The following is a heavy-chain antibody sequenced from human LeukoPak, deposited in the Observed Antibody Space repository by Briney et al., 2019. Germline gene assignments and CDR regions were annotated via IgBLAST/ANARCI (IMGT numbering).Heavy chain of an antibody. Sequence: GGSLRLTCAASGLTFSTYAMSWVRQAPGKGLEWVSAISGSGGSTYYADSVKGRFTISRDNSKNTLYLQMNSLRAEDTAVYYCAKLHFDYYDSSATYGLGYFDYWGQGTLVTVSS. D-gene: IGHD3-22*01. CDR3: AKLHFDYYDSSATYGLGYFDY. CDR1: GLTFSTYA. J-gene: IGHJ4*02. V-gene: IGHV3-23*01. CDR2: ISGSGGST.